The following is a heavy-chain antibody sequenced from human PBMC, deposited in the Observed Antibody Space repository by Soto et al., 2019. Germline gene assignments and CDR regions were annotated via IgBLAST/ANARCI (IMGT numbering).Heavy chain of an antibody. V-gene: IGHV4-31*03. CDR3: AKLSCTSSTCYFPGWFDP. CDR2: VYYSGSS. D-gene: IGHD2-2*01. CDR1: GDSISGGASF. Sequence: SETLSLTCTVPGDSISGGASFWSWIRQPPGKGLEWIANVYYSGSSYYNPSLKSRLTISVDTTKNQFSLQLKSMTAADTAVYYCAKLSCTSSTCYFPGWFDPWGQGTLVTVSS. J-gene: IGHJ5*02.